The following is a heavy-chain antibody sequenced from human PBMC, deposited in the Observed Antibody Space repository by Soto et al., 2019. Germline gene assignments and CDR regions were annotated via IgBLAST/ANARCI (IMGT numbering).Heavy chain of an antibody. CDR1: GYTFTSFY. CDR2: VNPNGGST. D-gene: IGHD3-3*02. J-gene: IGHJ5*02. Sequence: ASVKVSCKASGYTFTSFYIHWVRQAPGQGLEWMGIVNPNGGSTNYAQNFKGRVTMTRDTSTSTVYMDLSSLRSEDTAVYYCARAQADSMGSGFDPWGQGTLVTVSS. CDR3: ARAQADSMGSGFDP. V-gene: IGHV1-46*03.